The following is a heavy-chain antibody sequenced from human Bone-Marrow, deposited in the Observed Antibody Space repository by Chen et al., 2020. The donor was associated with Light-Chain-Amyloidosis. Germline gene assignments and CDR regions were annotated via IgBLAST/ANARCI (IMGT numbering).Heavy chain of an antibody. CDR2: IYPDDTDA. D-gene: IGHD1-1*01. CDR1: GYTFPNYW. CDR3: ARRRDRYNVDY. J-gene: IGHJ4*02. Sequence: EVQLEQSGPEVKKPGESLKISCKGSGYTFPNYWIGWVRQMPGKGLEWMGVIYPDDTDARYGPSFEGQVTISADKSITTAYLPWGSLKASDAAMYYCARRRDRYNVDYWGQGTLVTVSS. V-gene: IGHV5-51*01.